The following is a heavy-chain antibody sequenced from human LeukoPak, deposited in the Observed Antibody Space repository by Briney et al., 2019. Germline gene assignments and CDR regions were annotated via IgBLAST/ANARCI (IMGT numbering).Heavy chain of an antibody. D-gene: IGHD3-22*01. Sequence: ASVKVSCKASGYTFTSYAMHWVRQAPGQRLEWMGWINAGNGNTKYSQEFQGRVTITRDTSASTAYMELSSLRSEDMAVYYCARAPTYYYDSSGAFDYWGQGTLVTVSS. CDR2: INAGNGNT. V-gene: IGHV1-3*03. CDR1: GYTFTSYA. CDR3: ARAPTYYYDSSGAFDY. J-gene: IGHJ4*02.